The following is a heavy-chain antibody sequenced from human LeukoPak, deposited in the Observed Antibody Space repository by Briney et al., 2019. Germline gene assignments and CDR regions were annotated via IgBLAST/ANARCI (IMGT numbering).Heavy chain of an antibody. Sequence: ASVKVSCKASGYTFTTYGISWVRQAPGQGLEWLGTISVYNGNTNYAQKLKGRVTMTTDTSTSTAYLELRSLRSDDTAVYYCARMILLLGDVLTVPPRGFDYWGQGTLVTVSS. J-gene: IGHJ4*02. CDR1: GYTFTTYG. CDR3: ARMILLLGDVLTVPPRGFDY. D-gene: IGHD3-9*01. V-gene: IGHV1-18*01. CDR2: ISVYNGNT.